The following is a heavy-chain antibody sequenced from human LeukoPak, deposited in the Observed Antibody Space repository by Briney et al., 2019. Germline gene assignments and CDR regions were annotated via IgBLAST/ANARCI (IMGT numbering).Heavy chain of an antibody. CDR3: ARGAYGDK. CDR2: ISTQSGNT. J-gene: IGHJ4*02. CDR1: GYTLTSYG. V-gene: IGHV1-18*01. D-gene: IGHD4-17*01. Sequence: AASVTVSCTASGYTLTSYGINWMRPAPGQGLEWMGWISTQSGNTNYAQKVQGRLTLTTDRSTDTAYMELRSLRSDDTAVYYCARGAYGDKWGQGTMVTVSS.